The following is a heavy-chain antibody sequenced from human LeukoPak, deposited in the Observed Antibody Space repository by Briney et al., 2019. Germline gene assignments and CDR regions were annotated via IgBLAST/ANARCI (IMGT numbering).Heavy chain of an antibody. V-gene: IGHV1-2*02. J-gene: IGHJ1*01. CDR2: MNPNSGGT. CDR3: AREGTSLSYFQH. D-gene: IGHD2-2*01. Sequence: GASVKVSCKASGYTFTSYDINWVRQATGQGLEWMGWMNPNSGGTNYAQKFQGRVTMTRDTSISTAYMELSRLRSDDTAVYYCAREGTSLSYFQHWGQGTLVTVSS. CDR1: GYTFTSYD.